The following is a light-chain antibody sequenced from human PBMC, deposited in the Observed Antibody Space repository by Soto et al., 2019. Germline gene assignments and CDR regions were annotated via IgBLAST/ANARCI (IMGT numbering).Light chain of an antibody. CDR3: QQSNNWPYT. J-gene: IGKJ2*01. Sequence: EIVMTHSPATLSVSPGDRATLSCRASQNVRDNLAWYQQKPGQAPRLLIYGASTRATGIPASFSGSGSGTEFNLTIASLQSEDLALYFCQQSNNWPYTFGQGTKLEI. CDR1: QNVRDN. CDR2: GAS. V-gene: IGKV3-15*01.